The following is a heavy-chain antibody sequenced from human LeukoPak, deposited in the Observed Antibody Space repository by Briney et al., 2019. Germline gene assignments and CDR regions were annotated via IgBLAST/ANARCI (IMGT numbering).Heavy chain of an antibody. CDR1: GFTFSSYG. Sequence: PGGSLRLSCAASGFTFSSYGMHWVRQAPGKGLEWVAFIRYDGSNKYYADSVKGRFTISRDNAKNSLYLQMNSLRAEDTAVYYCARNGLYDSSGYTFDYWGQGTLVTVSS. D-gene: IGHD3-22*01. V-gene: IGHV3-30*02. J-gene: IGHJ4*02. CDR2: IRYDGSNK. CDR3: ARNGLYDSSGYTFDY.